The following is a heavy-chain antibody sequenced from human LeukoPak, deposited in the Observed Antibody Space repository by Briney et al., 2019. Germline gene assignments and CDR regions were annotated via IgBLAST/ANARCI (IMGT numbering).Heavy chain of an antibody. CDR1: GFTFSNYA. J-gene: IGHJ4*02. Sequence: PGRSLRLSCAASGFTFSNYAMHWVRQAPGKGLEWVAVISYDGIDKYYADSVKGRFTISRDNSKNTLFLQMNSLRAEDTAMYYCAKGEGGDCGWYGDYWGQGTLVTVSS. CDR3: AKGEGGDCGWYGDY. D-gene: IGHD2-21*02. V-gene: IGHV3-30*18. CDR2: ISYDGIDK.